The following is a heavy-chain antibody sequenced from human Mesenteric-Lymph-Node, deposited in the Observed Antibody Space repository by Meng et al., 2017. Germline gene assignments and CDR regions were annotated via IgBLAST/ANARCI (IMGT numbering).Heavy chain of an antibody. CDR2: INSDGSST. CDR1: GFTFSSYA. V-gene: IGHV3-74*01. CDR3: SAYGGFHFWPGFG. J-gene: IGHJ4*02. Sequence: GGSLSLSCAASGFTFSSYAMSWVRQAPGKGLVWVSTINSDGSSTYYADSVKGRFTISRDSAKNTLYLQMNSLRAEDTAVYYCSAYGGFHFWPGFGGGQGTLVTVSS. D-gene: IGHD3/OR15-3a*01.